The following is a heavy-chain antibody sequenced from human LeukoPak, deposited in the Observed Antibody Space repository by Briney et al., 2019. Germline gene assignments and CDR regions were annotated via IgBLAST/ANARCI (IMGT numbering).Heavy chain of an antibody. J-gene: IGHJ4*02. CDR1: GFTFSSYW. Sequence: GGSLRLSCAASGFTFSSYWMNWARQAPGKGLEWVASINHNGNVNYYVDSVKGRFTISRDNAKNSLYLQMDSLRVEDTAFYYCAKDNRRHYTSGPNPDSLHWGQGALVTVSS. CDR2: INHNGNVN. CDR3: AKDNRRHYTSGPNPDSLH. V-gene: IGHV3-7*03. D-gene: IGHD6-19*01.